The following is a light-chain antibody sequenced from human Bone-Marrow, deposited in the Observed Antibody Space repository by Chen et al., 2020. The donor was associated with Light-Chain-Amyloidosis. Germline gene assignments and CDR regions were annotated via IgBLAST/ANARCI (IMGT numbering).Light chain of an antibody. CDR1: SSDIGGYNY. V-gene: IGLV2-11*01. CDR3: CSYAGTNTYAA. J-gene: IGLJ2*01. Sequence: QSALTQPRSVSGSPGQSATISCAGTSSDIGGYNYNSWYQQHPGKAPKFTMYDVTKRPSGVPARFSGSKSGNTASLTISGLQAEDEADYYCCSYAGTNTYAAFGGGTKLTVL. CDR2: DVT.